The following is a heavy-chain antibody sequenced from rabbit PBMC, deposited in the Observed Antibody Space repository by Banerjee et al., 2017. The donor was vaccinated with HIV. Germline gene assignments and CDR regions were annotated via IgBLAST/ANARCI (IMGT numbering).Heavy chain of an antibody. CDR1: GFDFSTYG. J-gene: IGHJ4*01. Sequence: QLVESGGGLVQPGGSLKLSCKASGFDFSTYGVSWVRQAPGKGLEWIGYIDPVFGIAVYASWVNGRFTISRNNAQNTVFLQMTSLTAADTATYFCVREVAGKFSLWGPGTLVTVS. D-gene: IGHD4-1*01. CDR2: IDPVFGIA. V-gene: IGHV1S47*01. CDR3: VREVAGKFSL.